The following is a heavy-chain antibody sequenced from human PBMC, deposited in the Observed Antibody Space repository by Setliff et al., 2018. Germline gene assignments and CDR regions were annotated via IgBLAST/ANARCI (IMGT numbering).Heavy chain of an antibody. CDR2: IIPILGIA. CDR3: ARVKRGRSLRYYYDSSGYGDGMDV. CDR1: GGTFSSYA. V-gene: IGHV1-69*10. D-gene: IGHD3-22*01. J-gene: IGHJ6*02. Sequence: SVKVSCKASGGTFSSYAISWVRQAPGQGLEWMGGIIPILGIANYAQKFQGRVTITADESTSTAYMELSSLRSDDTAVYYCARVKRGRSLRYYYDSSGYGDGMDVWGQGTTVTVSS.